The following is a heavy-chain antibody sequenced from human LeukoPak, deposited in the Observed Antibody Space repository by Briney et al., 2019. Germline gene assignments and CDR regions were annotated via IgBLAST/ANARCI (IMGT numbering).Heavy chain of an antibody. CDR3: ARGVGSSWFDP. CDR1: GYTFTDYY. V-gene: IGHV1-2*02. Sequence: AASVKVSCKASGYTFTDYYLHWVRQAPGQGLEWMGWINPNSGGANFALNFQGRVTMTRATSISTAYMELSRLTSDDTAVYYCARGVGSSWFDPWGQGTLVTVSS. CDR2: INPNSGGA. D-gene: IGHD6-13*01. J-gene: IGHJ5*02.